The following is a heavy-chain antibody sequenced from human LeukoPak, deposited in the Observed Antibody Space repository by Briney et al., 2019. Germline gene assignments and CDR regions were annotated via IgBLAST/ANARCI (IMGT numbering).Heavy chain of an antibody. Sequence: SETLSLTCAVYGGSFSGFYWTWIRQPPGKGLEWIGEINHSGNTNYNPSLKSRVTISVDTSKNQFSLKLSSVTAADTAVYYCARDSEGWFDPWGQGTLVTVSS. J-gene: IGHJ5*02. CDR2: INHSGNT. D-gene: IGHD2-21*01. CDR1: GGSFSGFY. V-gene: IGHV4-34*01. CDR3: ARDSEGWFDP.